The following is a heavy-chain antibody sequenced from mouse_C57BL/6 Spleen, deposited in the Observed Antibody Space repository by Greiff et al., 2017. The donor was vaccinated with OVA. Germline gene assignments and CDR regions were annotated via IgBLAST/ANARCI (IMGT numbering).Heavy chain of an antibody. CDR2: IDPSDSYT. V-gene: IGHV1-69*01. D-gene: IGHD1-1*01. Sequence: VQLQQPGAELVMPGASVKLSCKASGYTFTSYWMHWVKQRPGQGLEWIGEIDPSDSYTNYNQKFKGKSTLTVDKSSSTAYMQLSSLTSADSAVYYCARRYYYGSTPWYFDVWGTGTTVTVSS. CDR1: GYTFTSYW. CDR3: ARRYYYGSTPWYFDV. J-gene: IGHJ1*03.